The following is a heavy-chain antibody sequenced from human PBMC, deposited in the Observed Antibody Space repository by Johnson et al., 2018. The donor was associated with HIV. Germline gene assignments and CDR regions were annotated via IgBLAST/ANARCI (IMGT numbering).Heavy chain of an antibody. D-gene: IGHD6-6*01. CDR2: ISYDGSNK. CDR1: GFTFSSYA. J-gene: IGHJ3*02. V-gene: IGHV3-30*04. Sequence: HVQLVESGGGVVQPGRSLRLSCAASGFTFSSYAMHWVRQAPGKGLEWVAVISYDGSNKYYADSVKGRFTISRDNSKNTLYLQMNSLRVEDTAVYYCARVYSSSSAHAFDIWGQGTMVTVSS. CDR3: ARVYSSSSAHAFDI.